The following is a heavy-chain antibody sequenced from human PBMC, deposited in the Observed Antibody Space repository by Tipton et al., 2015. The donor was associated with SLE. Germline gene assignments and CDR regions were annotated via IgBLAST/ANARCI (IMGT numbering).Heavy chain of an antibody. CDR1: GGSFNDYY. J-gene: IGHJ4*02. D-gene: IGHD4-17*01. V-gene: IGHV4-34*01. CDR3: ARHPTVTSFFGY. CDR2: VTQSGAT. Sequence: TLSLTCAVYGGSFNDYYWSWIRQPPGKGLEWIGEVTQSGATNYNPSLKSRVTISVDTSKNQFSLKLSSVTAADTAVYYCARHPTVTSFFGYWGQGTLVTVSS.